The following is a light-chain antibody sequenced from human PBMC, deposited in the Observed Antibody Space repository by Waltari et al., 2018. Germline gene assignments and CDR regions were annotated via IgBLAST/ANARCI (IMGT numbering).Light chain of an antibody. CDR1: KLGDKY. V-gene: IGLV3-1*01. CDR3: QTWDSNTVV. CDR2: HAT. Sequence: SYDLTQPPSVSASPGQTASIACFGDKLGDKYVSLYQQKPGQSPVLVIYHATKRPSLSPERFSAANSGHTATLTVSETQAVYEASYYCQTWDSNTVVFGGGTTLTVL. J-gene: IGLJ2*01.